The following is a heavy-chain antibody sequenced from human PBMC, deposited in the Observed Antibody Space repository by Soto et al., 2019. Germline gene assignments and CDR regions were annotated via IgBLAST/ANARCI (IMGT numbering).Heavy chain of an antibody. V-gene: IGHV1-18*01. D-gene: IGHD5-12*01. Sequence: QVQLVQSGAEVKKPGASVKVSCKASGYTFTSYGISWVRQAPGPGLEWMGWISAYNGNTHYAQKIQGRVTMTTDTATSTADMELRSLRSDDTAVYYCARHGRDGYNGYWYFDLWGRGTLVTVSS. CDR1: GYTFTSYG. J-gene: IGHJ2*01. CDR3: ARHGRDGYNGYWYFDL. CDR2: ISAYNGNT.